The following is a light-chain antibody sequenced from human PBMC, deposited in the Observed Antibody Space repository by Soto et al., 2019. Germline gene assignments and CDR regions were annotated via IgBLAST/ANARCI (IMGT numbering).Light chain of an antibody. CDR1: HSVSSTY. Sequence: EIVLTQSPGTLSLSKGERANLSCSASHSVSSTYLAWYQQKPGQAPRVLIFGASRRATGIPDRFSGTGSGTDFTLTISRLEPEDFGVYYCQQRSDWPLTFGGGTKVDIK. J-gene: IGKJ4*01. CDR3: QQRSDWPLT. CDR2: GAS. V-gene: IGKV3D-20*02.